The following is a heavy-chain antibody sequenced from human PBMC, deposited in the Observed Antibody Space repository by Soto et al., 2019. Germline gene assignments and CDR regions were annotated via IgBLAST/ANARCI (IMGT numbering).Heavy chain of an antibody. CDR2: SSAYNGNT. CDR1: GYTFTSYG. D-gene: IGHD5-18*01. J-gene: IGHJ4*02. V-gene: IGHV1-18*01. Sequence: QVHLVQSGAEVKKPGASVKVSCKASGYTFTSYGISWVRQAPGQGREWMGCSSAYNGNTNYAQKLQGRVTMTTDTSKRKAYMELRGLRSDDTSVYYCARSLRGYSYSYDYWGQGTLVTVSS. CDR3: ARSLRGYSYSYDY.